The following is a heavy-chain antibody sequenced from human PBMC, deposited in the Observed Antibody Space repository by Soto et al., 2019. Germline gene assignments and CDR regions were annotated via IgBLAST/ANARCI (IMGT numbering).Heavy chain of an antibody. CDR3: ARHVVRPTSWTGDFFDY. V-gene: IGHV4-39*01. CDR1: GDSVVSSRYH. Sequence: QVQLQESGPGLVKPSETLSLTCTVSGDSVVSSRYHWGWIRQPPGKGLEWIGNIYHSETTSYNPSLKSRVTISVDTSKNQFSLEVFSVTAADTAIYYCARHVVRPTSWTGDFFDYWGKGTLVTVSS. CDR2: IYHSETT. D-gene: IGHD2-21*01. J-gene: IGHJ4*02.